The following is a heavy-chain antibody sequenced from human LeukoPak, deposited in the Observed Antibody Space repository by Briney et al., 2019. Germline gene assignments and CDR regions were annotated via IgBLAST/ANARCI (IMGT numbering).Heavy chain of an antibody. D-gene: IGHD5-12*01. CDR3: AKDKRYSGYDPFDY. Sequence: GGSQTLSCAASGFTFDDYAMHWVRQAPGKGLEWVSLISGDGGSTYYADSVKGRFTISRDNSKNSLYLQMNSLRTEDTALYYCAKDKRYSGYDPFDYWGQGTLGSVSS. V-gene: IGHV3-43*02. J-gene: IGHJ4*02. CDR1: GFTFDDYA. CDR2: ISGDGGST.